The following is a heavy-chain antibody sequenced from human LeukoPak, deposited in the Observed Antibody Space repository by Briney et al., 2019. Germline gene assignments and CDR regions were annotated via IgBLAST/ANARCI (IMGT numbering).Heavy chain of an antibody. Sequence: GGSLRLSCAASGFTFSSYAMSWVRQAPGKGLEWVSAISGSGGSTYYADSVKGRFTISRDNSKNTLYLQMNSLRAEDTAVYYCATLGGFVVVVAATANDYWAREPWSPSPQ. CDR2: ISGSGGST. CDR1: GFTFSSYA. D-gene: IGHD2-15*01. CDR3: ATLGGFVVVVAATANDY. J-gene: IGHJ4*02. V-gene: IGHV3-23*01.